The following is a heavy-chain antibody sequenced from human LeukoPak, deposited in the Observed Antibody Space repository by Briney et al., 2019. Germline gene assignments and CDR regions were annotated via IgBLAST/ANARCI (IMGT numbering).Heavy chain of an antibody. CDR1: GYTFTSYY. CDR3: ASCSGGSCYSEAFDI. CDR2: INPNSGGT. D-gene: IGHD2-15*01. V-gene: IGHV1-2*06. Sequence: ASVKVSCKASGYTFTSYYMHWVRQAPGQGLEWMGRINPNSGGTNYAQKFQGRVTMTRDTSTSTAYMELSRLRSDETAVYYCASCSGGSCYSEAFDIWGQGTMVTVSS. J-gene: IGHJ3*02.